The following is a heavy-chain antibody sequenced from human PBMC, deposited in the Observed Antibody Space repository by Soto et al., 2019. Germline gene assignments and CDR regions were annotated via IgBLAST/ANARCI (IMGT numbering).Heavy chain of an antibody. CDR3: ARENSYCSGCSCFGAFDY. D-gene: IGHD2-15*01. CDR1: GGSISSYY. V-gene: IGHV4-59*01. J-gene: IGHJ4*02. CDR2: IYYSGST. Sequence: QVQLQESGPGLVKPSETLSLTCTISGGSISSYYWSWIPQPPGKGLEWIGYIYYSGSTNYNPSLKSRVTISVATSNNQFSLKLSSVTAADTAVYYCARENSYCSGCSCFGAFDYWCQGTLVTVSS.